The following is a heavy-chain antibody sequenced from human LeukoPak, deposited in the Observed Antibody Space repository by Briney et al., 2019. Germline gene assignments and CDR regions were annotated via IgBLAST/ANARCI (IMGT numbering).Heavy chain of an antibody. D-gene: IGHD3-22*01. CDR2: ISYDGSNK. CDR3: AKDPYYDSSGYYYLDY. CDR1: GFTFSSYG. V-gene: IGHV3-30*18. J-gene: IGHJ4*02. Sequence: PGRSLRLSCAASGFTFSSYGMHWVRQAPGKGLEWVAIISYDGSNKYYADSVKGRFTISRDNSKNTLYLQMNSLRAEDTAVYYCAKDPYYDSSGYYYLDYWGQGTLVTVSS.